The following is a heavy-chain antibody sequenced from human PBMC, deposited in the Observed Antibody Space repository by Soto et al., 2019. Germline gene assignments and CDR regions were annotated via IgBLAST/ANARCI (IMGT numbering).Heavy chain of an antibody. CDR1: GGSISSGGHS. CDR2: MHHSGDT. CDR3: ARGGSYGSGSANFDS. D-gene: IGHD3-10*01. J-gene: IGHJ4*02. V-gene: IGHV4-30-2*01. Sequence: PSETLSLTCAVSGGSISSGGHSWSWIRQPPGKGLEWIAYMHHSGDTYYNPSLKSRVTISIDRPKNQFSLKLSSVTAADTAVYYCARGGSYGSGSANFDSWGQGTPVTSPQ.